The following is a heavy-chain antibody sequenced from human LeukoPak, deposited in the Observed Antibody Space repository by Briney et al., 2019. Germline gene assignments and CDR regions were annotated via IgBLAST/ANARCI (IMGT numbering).Heavy chain of an antibody. CDR1: GYTFTSYY. Sequence: ASVKLSCKASGYTFTSYYMHWGRQAPGQGLEWMGIINPSGGSTSYAQKFQGRVTMTRDMSTSTVYMELSSLRSEDTAVYYCARGPVAGTPLFGYWGQGTLVTVSS. CDR2: INPSGGST. D-gene: IGHD6-19*01. CDR3: ARGPVAGTPLFGY. J-gene: IGHJ4*02. V-gene: IGHV1-46*01.